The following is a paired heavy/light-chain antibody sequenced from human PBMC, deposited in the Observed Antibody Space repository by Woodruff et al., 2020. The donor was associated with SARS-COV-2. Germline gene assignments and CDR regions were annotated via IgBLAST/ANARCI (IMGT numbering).Light chain of an antibody. CDR1: QSIGTK. CDR2: GAS. V-gene: IGKV3-15*01. J-gene: IGKJ2*01. CDR3: QQYNNWPPEHT. Sequence: EIVMTQSPVTLSVSPGESATLSCRASQSIGTKLAWYQQKPGQAPRLLIYGASTRAAGIPARFSGSGSGTEFSLSISSLQSEDFAVYYCQQYNNWPPEHTFGQGTKLDIK.
Heavy chain of an antibody. D-gene: IGHD3-10*01. CDR1: GFSFSTYA. CDR2: ISGSGAGT. CDR3: AKDRAYGSGFYDS. Sequence: EVQLLESGGGLAQRGGSLRLSCVASGFSFSTYAMTWVRQAPGKGLEWVSAISGSGAGTYYAASVKGRFTISRDNSKDTLYLQMSSLTTEDTATYYCAKDRAYGSGFYDSWGQGTLVTVSS. J-gene: IGHJ4*02. V-gene: IGHV3-23*01.